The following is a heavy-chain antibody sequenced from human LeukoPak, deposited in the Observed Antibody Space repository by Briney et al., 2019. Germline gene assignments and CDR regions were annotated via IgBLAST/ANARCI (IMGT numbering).Heavy chain of an antibody. CDR2: MSYDGNK. J-gene: IGHJ3*02. CDR3: ARDPLDISRWANAFDI. D-gene: IGHD2-2*03. CDR1: GFTFTSYG. Sequence: GGSLRLSCAASGFTFTSYGFHWVRQAPGKALEWVAFMSYDGNKKYGDSVKGRFTISRDNAKNTLHLQMNGLRPDDTAVCYCARDPLDISRWANAFDIWGQGTLVTVSS. V-gene: IGHV3-30*03.